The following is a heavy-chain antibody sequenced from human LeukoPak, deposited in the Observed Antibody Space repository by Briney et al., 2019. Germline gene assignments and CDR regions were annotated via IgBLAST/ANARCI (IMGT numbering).Heavy chain of an antibody. V-gene: IGHV4-31*11. CDR2: IYYSGST. CDR1: VGSISSGGYC. D-gene: IGHD5-12*01. CDR3: ARDRVATILDCYYYCDMDF. J-gene: IGHJ6*02. Sequence: SQTLSLTCAVSVGSISSGGYCGSCIRQHPGKGLGWIGYIYYSGSTYYNPSLKSRVTISVDTSNNQFSRKLSSVTATHTAVNFCARDRVATILDCYYYCDMDFWGQGTTVTVSS.